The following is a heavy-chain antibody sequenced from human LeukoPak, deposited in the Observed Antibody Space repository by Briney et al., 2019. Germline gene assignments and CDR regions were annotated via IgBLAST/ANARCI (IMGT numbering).Heavy chain of an antibody. V-gene: IGHV4-34*01. D-gene: IGHD5-18*01. CDR3: AREGRYSYTSGGFDY. CDR2: INHSGST. CDR1: GGSFSGYY. J-gene: IGHJ4*02. Sequence: SETLSLTCAVYGGSFSGYYWSWIRQPPGKGLEWIGEINHSGSTYYNPSLKSRVTISVDTSKNQFSLKLSSVTAADTAVYYCAREGRYSYTSGGFDYWGQGTLVTVSS.